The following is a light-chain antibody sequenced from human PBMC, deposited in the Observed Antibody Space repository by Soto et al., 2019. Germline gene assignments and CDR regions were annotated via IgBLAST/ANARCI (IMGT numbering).Light chain of an antibody. CDR2: LGS. J-gene: IGKJ2*01. V-gene: IGKV2-28*01. CDR3: MQALQTPRT. Sequence: DLVMTQSPLSLPATPGEPASISCRSSQSLLHSNGYNYLDWYLQKPGQSPQLLIYLGSNRASGVPDRFSGSGSGTDFTLKISRVEAEDVGVYYCMQALQTPRTFGQGTKLEIK. CDR1: QSLLHSNGYNY.